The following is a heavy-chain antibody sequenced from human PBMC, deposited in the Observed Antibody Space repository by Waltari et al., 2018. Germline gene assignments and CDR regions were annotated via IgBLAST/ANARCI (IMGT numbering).Heavy chain of an antibody. V-gene: IGHV3-13*01. J-gene: IGHJ3*02. CDR2: ITPAGDT. CDR1: RLTLNKYD. Sequence: EVQLVESGGGLAQPGGSLRLSCAASRLTLNKYDLHWVRQPTGKGLECVSAITPAGDTYYLDSVKGRFTISREHAQNSLYLQLNSLRVEDTAVYYCVALGDDIIWGQGTMVAVSS. D-gene: IGHD1-26*01. CDR3: VALGDDII.